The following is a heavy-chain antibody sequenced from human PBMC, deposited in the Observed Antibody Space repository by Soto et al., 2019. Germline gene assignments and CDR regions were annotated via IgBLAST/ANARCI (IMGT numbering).Heavy chain of an antibody. D-gene: IGHD1-1*01. V-gene: IGHV3-23*01. Sequence: EVQLLESGGGLVQPGGSLRLSGAASGFTFGTYAMNWVRQAPGNGLEWVSAISGSGGSIHSADSVKGRFTISRDNSKNTLYLQMNSLRDEDTAVYHCVKGYWKGDVWGQGTTVTVSS. CDR1: GFTFGTYA. CDR2: ISGSGGSI. J-gene: IGHJ6*02. CDR3: VKGYWKGDV.